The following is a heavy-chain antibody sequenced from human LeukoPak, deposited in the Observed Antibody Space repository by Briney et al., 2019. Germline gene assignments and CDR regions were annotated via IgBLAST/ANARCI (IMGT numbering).Heavy chain of an antibody. CDR2: IYYSGST. Sequence: PSATLSLTCTVSGGSISSYCWSWIRQPPGKGLEWIGYIYYSGSTNYNPSLKSRVTISVDTSNNQFSLRLSSVTAADTAVYYCARFGLKAFDICGQGTTGTVSS. V-gene: IGHV4-59*01. CDR1: GGSISSYC. J-gene: IGHJ3*02. D-gene: IGHD3-10*01. CDR3: ARFGLKAFDI.